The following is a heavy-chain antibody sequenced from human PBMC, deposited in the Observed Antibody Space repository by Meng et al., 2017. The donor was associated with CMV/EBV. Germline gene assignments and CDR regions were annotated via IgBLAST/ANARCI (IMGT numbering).Heavy chain of an antibody. CDR3: ARDSAEKGVSDAFDI. CDR1: GYTFTSYG. CDR2: ISAYNGNT. J-gene: IGHJ3*02. V-gene: IGHV1-18*01. Sequence: ASVKVSCKASGYTFTSYGISWVRQAPGQGLEWMGWISAYNGNTNYAQKLQGRVTMTTDTSTSTAYMELRSLRSDDTAVYYYARDSAEKGVSDAFDIWGQGTMVTVSS.